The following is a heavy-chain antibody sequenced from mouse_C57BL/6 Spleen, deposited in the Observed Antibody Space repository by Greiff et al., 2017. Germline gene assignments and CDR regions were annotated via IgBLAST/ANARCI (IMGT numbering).Heavy chain of an antibody. CDR2: INPNNGGT. CDR3: ARTLHYYGSSYGFAY. V-gene: IGHV1-26*01. Sequence: VQLQQSGPELVKPGASVKISCKASGYTFTDYYMNWVQQSHGKSLEWIGDINPNNGGTSYNQKFKGKATLTVDKSSSTAYMELRSLTSEDSAVYYCARTLHYYGSSYGFAYWGQGTLVTVSA. J-gene: IGHJ3*01. CDR1: GYTFTDYY. D-gene: IGHD1-1*01.